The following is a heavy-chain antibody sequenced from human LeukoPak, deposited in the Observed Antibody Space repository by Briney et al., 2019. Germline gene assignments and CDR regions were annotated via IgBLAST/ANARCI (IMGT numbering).Heavy chain of an antibody. J-gene: IGHJ4*02. CDR3: ARSAYYYDGSDYYYFVY. D-gene: IGHD3-22*01. CDR2: IYYSAST. V-gene: IGHV4-59*01. CDR1: GGSISSYY. Sequence: SETVPLTCTVSGGSISSYYWSWLGQPPAKGLEWIGYIYYSASTNYNPSLNSRVTISVDTSKNQFSLKLSSMTAADTAVDYCARSAYYYDGSDYYYFVYWGQGSLVTVSS.